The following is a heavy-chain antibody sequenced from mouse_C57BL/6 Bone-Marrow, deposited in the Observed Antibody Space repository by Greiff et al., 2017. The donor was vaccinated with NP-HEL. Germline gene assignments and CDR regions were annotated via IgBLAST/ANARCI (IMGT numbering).Heavy chain of an antibody. D-gene: IGHD3-2*02. CDR1: GYAFSSSW. J-gene: IGHJ2*01. CDR3: ARSRAQATGDY. V-gene: IGHV1-82*01. Sequence: QVQLQQSGPELVKPGASVKISCKASGYAFSSSWMNWVKQRPGKGLEWIGRIYTGDGATNYNGKFKGKATLTADKSSSTAYMQLSSLTSEDSAVYFCARSRAQATGDYWGQGTTRTVSS. CDR2: IYTGDGAT.